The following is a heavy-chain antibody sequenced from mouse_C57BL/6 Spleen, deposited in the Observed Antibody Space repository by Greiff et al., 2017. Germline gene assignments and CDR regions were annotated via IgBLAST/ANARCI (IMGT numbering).Heavy chain of an antibody. CDR3: ARGFGYFDY. V-gene: IGHV1-7*01. J-gene: IGHJ2*01. CDR1: GYTFTSYW. Sequence: VQLQQSGAELAKPGASVKLSCKASGYTFTSYWMHWVKQRPGQGLEWIGYINPSSGYTKYNQKFKDKATLTADKPSSTAYMQLSSLAYEDSAVYYCARGFGYFDYWGQGTTLTVSS. CDR2: INPSSGYT.